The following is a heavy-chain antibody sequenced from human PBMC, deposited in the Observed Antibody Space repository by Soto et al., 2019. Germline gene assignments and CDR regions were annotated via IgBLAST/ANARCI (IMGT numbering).Heavy chain of an antibody. D-gene: IGHD4-4*01. Sequence: GGSLRLSCAASGFTFSSYGMHWVRQAPGKGLEWVAVISYDGSNKYYADSVKGRFTISRDNSKNTLYLQMNSLRAQDTAVYYCAKDDVKSDYSNYALDYWGQGTLVTVSS. CDR2: ISYDGSNK. CDR1: GFTFSSYG. V-gene: IGHV3-30*18. CDR3: AKDDVKSDYSNYALDY. J-gene: IGHJ4*02.